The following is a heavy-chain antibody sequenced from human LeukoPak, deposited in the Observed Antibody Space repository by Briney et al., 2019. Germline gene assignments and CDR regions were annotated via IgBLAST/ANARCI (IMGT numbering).Heavy chain of an antibody. J-gene: IGHJ4*02. Sequence: SETLSLTCTVSGGSISSYYWSWIRQPQGKGLEWIGYIYYSGSTNYNPSLKSRVTISVDTSKNQFSLKLSSVTAADTAVYYCARGFGGSWGFVDYWGQGTLVTVSS. V-gene: IGHV4-59*01. CDR1: GGSISSYY. D-gene: IGHD2-15*01. CDR3: ARGFGGSWGFVDY. CDR2: IYYSGST.